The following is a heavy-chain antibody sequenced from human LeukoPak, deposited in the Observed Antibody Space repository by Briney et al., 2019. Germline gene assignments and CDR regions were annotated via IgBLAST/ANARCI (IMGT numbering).Heavy chain of an antibody. CDR1: GFTFSGSA. CDR2: IRSQANSYAT. V-gene: IGHV3-73*01. J-gene: IGHJ5*02. CDR3: TRPGDYYDSSGYLNWFDP. Sequence: GGSLRLSCAASGFTFSGSAMHWVRQASGKGLEWVGRIRSQANSYATAHAASVKGRITISRDDSKNTAYLQMNSLKTEDTAVYYCTRPGDYYDSSGYLNWFDPWGQGTLVTVSS. D-gene: IGHD3-22*01.